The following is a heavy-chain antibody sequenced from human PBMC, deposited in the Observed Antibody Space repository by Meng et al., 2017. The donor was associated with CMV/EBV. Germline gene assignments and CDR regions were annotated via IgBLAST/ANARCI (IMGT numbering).Heavy chain of an antibody. Sequence: SETLSLTCTVSGGSISSSSYYWGWIRQPPGKGLEWIGSIYYSGSTYYNPSLKSRVTISVDTSKNQFSLKLSSVTAVDTAVYYCARGPYRPYSYNYGSWFDPWGQGTLVTVSS. V-gene: IGHV4-39*07. J-gene: IGHJ5*02. CDR2: IYYSGST. D-gene: IGHD5-24*01. CDR3: ARGPYRPYSYNYGSWFDP. CDR1: GGSISSSSYY.